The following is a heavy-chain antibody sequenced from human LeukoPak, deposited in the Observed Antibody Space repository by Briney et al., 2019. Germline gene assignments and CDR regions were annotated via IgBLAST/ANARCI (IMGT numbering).Heavy chain of an antibody. D-gene: IGHD4-11*01. CDR1: GYTFTSYG. Sequence: GASVKVSCKASGYTFTSYGISWVRQAPGQGLEWMGWISAYNGNTNYAQKLQGRVTMTTDTSTSTAYMELRSLRSDDTAVYYCARDSYSSPRTHYYYYMDVWGKGTTVTVSS. J-gene: IGHJ6*03. CDR2: ISAYNGNT. CDR3: ARDSYSSPRTHYYYYMDV. V-gene: IGHV1-18*01.